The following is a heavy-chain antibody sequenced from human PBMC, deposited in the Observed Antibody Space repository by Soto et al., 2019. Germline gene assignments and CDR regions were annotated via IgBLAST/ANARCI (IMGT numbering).Heavy chain of an antibody. Sequence: EVQLVESGGGLVNPGWSLRLSCAASGFTFSSYSMKWVRQAPGKGLDWVSSISSSSSYIYYAYSLNGRFTISRDNAKNSLYLQMNSLRAEDTAVYYFAGMSSGYYGSLDYCGQGPLFPVSS. CDR1: GFTFSSYS. J-gene: IGHJ4*02. V-gene: IGHV3-21*01. D-gene: IGHD3-22*01. CDR2: ISSSSSYI. CDR3: AGMSSGYYGSLDY.